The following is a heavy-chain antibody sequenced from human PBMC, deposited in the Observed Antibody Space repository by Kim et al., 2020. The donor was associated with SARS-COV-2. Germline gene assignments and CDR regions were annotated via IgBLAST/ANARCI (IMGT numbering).Heavy chain of an antibody. CDR2: ISYDGSNK. D-gene: IGHD3-10*01. V-gene: IGHV3-30*18. J-gene: IGHJ4*02. Sequence: GGSLRLSCAASGFTFSSYGMHWVRQAPGKGLEWVAVISYDGSNKYYADSVKGRFTISRDNSKNTLYLQMNSLRAEDTAVYYCAKDAQSIRIGFKDYWGQGTLVTVSS. CDR1: GFTFSSYG. CDR3: AKDAQSIRIGFKDY.